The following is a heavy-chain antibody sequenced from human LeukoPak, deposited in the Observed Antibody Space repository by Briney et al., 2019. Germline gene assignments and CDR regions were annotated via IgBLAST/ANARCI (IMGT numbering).Heavy chain of an antibody. V-gene: IGHV3-23*01. J-gene: IGHJ3*02. Sequence: GGSLRLSCAASGFTFSTYAMNWVRQAPGKGLEWVSGISGSGGSTYYADSVKGRFTISRDNSKNTVYLQMNSLRGDDTAVYYCAKGGSITVMVVTPDAFDIWGQGAMVTVSS. CDR1: GFTFSTYA. CDR3: AKGGSITVMVVTPDAFDI. CDR2: ISGSGGST. D-gene: IGHD3-22*01.